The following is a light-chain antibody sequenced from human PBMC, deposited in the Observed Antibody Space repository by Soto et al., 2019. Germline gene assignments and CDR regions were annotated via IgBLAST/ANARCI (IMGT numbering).Light chain of an antibody. Sequence: QSALTQPASVSGSPGQSITISCTGTSSDVGSYNLVSWYQQHPGKAPKLMIYEGSKRPSGVSNRFSGSKSGNTASLTISGLQAEDEADYYCCSYAGVVFGGGTNSPS. V-gene: IGLV2-23*01. J-gene: IGLJ2*01. CDR1: SSDVGSYNL. CDR3: CSYAGVV. CDR2: EGS.